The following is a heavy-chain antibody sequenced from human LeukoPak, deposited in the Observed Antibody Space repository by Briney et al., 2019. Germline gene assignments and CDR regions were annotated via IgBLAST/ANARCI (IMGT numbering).Heavy chain of an antibody. J-gene: IGHJ4*02. D-gene: IGHD2-2*02. V-gene: IGHV3-23*01. CDR2: ISGSGGST. CDR3: AKQCSSISCYTFDY. CDR1: GFTFSSYA. Sequence: GGSLRLSCAASGFTFSSYAMSWVRQAAGKGLEWVSAISGSGGSTYYADSVKGRFTISRDNSKNTLYLQMNSLRAEDTAVYYCAKQCSSISCYTFDYWGQGTLVTVSS.